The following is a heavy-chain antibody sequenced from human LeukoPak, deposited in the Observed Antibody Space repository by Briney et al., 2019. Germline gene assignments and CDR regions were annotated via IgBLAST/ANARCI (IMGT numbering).Heavy chain of an antibody. D-gene: IGHD1-26*01. CDR1: GDSISSGIYY. V-gene: IGHV4-61*02. Sequence: PSETLSLTCSVSGDSISSGIYYWSWIRQPAGKGLEWLGRIYLNGKSNHKPSLKSRLSLSIDTSRNQFSLKMTSVTAADTGMYYCVREGGGYYENWLDPWGQGTLVIVSS. CDR3: VREGGGYYENWLDP. CDR2: IYLNGKS. J-gene: IGHJ5*02.